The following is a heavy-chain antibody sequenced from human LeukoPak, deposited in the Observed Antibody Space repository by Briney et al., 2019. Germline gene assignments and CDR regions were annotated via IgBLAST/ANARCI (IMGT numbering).Heavy chain of an antibody. D-gene: IGHD3-22*01. V-gene: IGHV3-53*01. CDR2: IYSGGNT. Sequence: PGGSLRLSCAASGFTVSSNYMSWVRQAPGKGLEWVSVIYSGGNTYYADSVKGRFTISRDNSKNTLYPQMKSLRAEDTAVYYCAKSSTRKAGGSSGYYYWGQGTLVTVSS. CDR3: AKSSTRKAGGSSGYYY. CDR1: GFTVSSNY. J-gene: IGHJ4*02.